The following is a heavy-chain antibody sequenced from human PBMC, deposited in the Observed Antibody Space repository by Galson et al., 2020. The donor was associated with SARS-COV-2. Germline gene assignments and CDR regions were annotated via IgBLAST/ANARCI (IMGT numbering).Heavy chain of an antibody. Sequence: GGSLRLSCAASGFTFSSYWMSWVRQAPGKGLEWVANTKQDGSEKYYVDSVKGRFTISRDNAKNSLYLQMNSLRAEDTAVYYCARDLVSYYVSGSDYYYYYGMDVWGQGTTVTVSS. J-gene: IGHJ6*02. CDR1: GFTFSSYW. CDR3: ARDLVSYYVSGSDYYYYYGMDV. CDR2: TKQDGSEK. D-gene: IGHD3-10*01. V-gene: IGHV3-7*01.